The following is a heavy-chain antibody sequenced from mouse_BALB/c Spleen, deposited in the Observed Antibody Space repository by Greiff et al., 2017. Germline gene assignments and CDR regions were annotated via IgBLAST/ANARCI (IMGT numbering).Heavy chain of an antibody. D-gene: IGHD2-4*01. V-gene: IGHV1-87*01. CDR2: IYPGDGDT. J-gene: IGHJ4*01. CDR3: ARPASMITTFYAMYY. CDR1: GYTFTSYW. Sequence: QVQLQQSGAELARPGASVKLSCKASGYTFTSYWMQWVKQRPAQGLEWIGAIYPGDGDTRYTQKFKGKATLTADKSSSTAYMQLSSLASEDSAVYYWARPASMITTFYAMYYWGQGTSVTVSS.